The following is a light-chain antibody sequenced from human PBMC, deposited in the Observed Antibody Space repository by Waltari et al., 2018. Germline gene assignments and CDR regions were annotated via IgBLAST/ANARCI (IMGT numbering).Light chain of an antibody. V-gene: IGKV3-20*01. CDR3: QQYGSSPALT. Sequence: EIVLTQSPGTLSLSPGERATLSCRASQSVSSSYLAWYQQKPGQAPRLHIYGASSRATGIPDRFSGSGSGTDFTLTISRLEPEDFVVYYCQQYGSSPALTFGGGTKVEIK. CDR1: QSVSSSY. J-gene: IGKJ4*01. CDR2: GAS.